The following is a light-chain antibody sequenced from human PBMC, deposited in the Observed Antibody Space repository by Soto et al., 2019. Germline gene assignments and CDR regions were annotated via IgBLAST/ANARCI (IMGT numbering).Light chain of an antibody. V-gene: IGKV2-24*01. J-gene: IGKJ2*01. CDR1: QSLVHGDGNTY. CDR2: KVS. CDR3: MQSTQDPLT. Sequence: IMMTQTPLSSPVTLGQSASISCRSSQSLVHGDGNTYLNWIQQRPGQSPRLLIYKVSKRFSGVPDRFSGSGAGTDFTLKISRVEAEDVGVYYCMQSTQDPLTFGQGTKLEIK.